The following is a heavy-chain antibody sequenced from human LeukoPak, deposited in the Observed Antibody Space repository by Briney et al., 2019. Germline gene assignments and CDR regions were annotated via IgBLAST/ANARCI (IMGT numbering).Heavy chain of an antibody. V-gene: IGHV4-59*01. J-gene: IGHJ4*02. D-gene: IGHD5-18*01. CDR2: ISYSGST. CDR3: ARGSSGYSYG. CDR1: GGSFSSYY. Sequence: SETLSLTCTVSGGSFSSYYWSWTRQPPGKGLEWIGYISYSGSTNYNPSLKSRVNISVDTYKNQFSLKLSSVTAADTAVYYCARGSSGYSYGWGQGTLVTVSS.